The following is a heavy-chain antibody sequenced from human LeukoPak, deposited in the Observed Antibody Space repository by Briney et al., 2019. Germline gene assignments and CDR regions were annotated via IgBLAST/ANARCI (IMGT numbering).Heavy chain of an antibody. Sequence: SETLSLTCTVSGGSISSYYWSWIRQPPGKGLEWIGYIYYSGSTNYNPSLKSRVTISVDTSKNQFSLKLSSVTAADAAVYYCARGLDTYHLDYWGQGTLVTASS. CDR1: GGSISSYY. CDR2: IYYSGST. CDR3: ARGLDTYHLDY. V-gene: IGHV4-59*01. J-gene: IGHJ4*02. D-gene: IGHD2-2*01.